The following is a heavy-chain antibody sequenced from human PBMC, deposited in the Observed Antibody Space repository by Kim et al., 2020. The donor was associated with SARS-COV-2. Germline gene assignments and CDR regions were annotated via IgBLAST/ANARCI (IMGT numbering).Heavy chain of an antibody. Sequence: GGSLRLSCAASGFTFSSYSMNWVRQAPGKGLEWVSYISSSSSTIYYADSVKGRFTISRDNAKNSLYLQMNSLRDEDTAVYYCARVGIHDYSDIFDYWGQGTLVTVSS. D-gene: IGHD4-4*01. CDR1: GFTFSSYS. CDR3: ARVGIHDYSDIFDY. J-gene: IGHJ4*02. CDR2: ISSSSSTI. V-gene: IGHV3-48*02.